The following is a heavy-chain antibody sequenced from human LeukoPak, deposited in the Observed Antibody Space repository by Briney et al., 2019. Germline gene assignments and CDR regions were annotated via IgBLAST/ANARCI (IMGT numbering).Heavy chain of an antibody. D-gene: IGHD2-21*02. V-gene: IGHV3-30*04. CDR3: ARGDCGGDCYPYYYYMDV. CDR2: ISYDGSNK. J-gene: IGHJ6*03. Sequence: GGSLRLSCAASGFTFSSYAMHWLRQAPGKGLEGVAVISYDGSNKYYADSVKGRFTISRDNSKNTLYLQMNSLRAEDTAVYYCARGDCGGDCYPYYYYMDVWGKGTTVTVSS. CDR1: GFTFSSYA.